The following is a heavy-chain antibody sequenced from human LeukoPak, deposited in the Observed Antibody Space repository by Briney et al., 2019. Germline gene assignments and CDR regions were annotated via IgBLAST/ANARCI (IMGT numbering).Heavy chain of an antibody. Sequence: PSETLSLTCTVSGGSISSSSYYWGWIRQPPGKGLEWIGSIYYSGSTYYNPSLKSRVTISVDTSKNQFSLKLSSVTAADTAVYYCAREGRLSDWNLGGVFDYWGQGTLLTVSS. CDR1: GGSISSSSYY. CDR3: AREGRLSDWNLGGVFDY. CDR2: IYYSGST. D-gene: IGHD1-7*01. J-gene: IGHJ4*02. V-gene: IGHV4-39*07.